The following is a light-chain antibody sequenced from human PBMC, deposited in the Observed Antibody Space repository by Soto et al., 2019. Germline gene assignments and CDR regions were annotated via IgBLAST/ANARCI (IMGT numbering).Light chain of an antibody. J-gene: IGKJ1*01. CDR3: QQCNSYPWT. Sequence: DLQMTQSPSTLSASVGDRVTITCRASQSISSWLAWYQQKPGKAPKPLIYKASSLESGVPSRFSGSGSGKEFTLTISSLQPDDFAAYYCQQCNSYPWTFGQGTKVEIK. CDR1: QSISSW. V-gene: IGKV1-5*03. CDR2: KAS.